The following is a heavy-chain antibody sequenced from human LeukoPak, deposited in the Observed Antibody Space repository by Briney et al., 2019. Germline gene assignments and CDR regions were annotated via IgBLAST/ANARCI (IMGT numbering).Heavy chain of an antibody. J-gene: IGHJ6*03. Sequence: GGSLRLSCAASGFTFSDYYMSWIRQAPGKGLEWVSYISSSGSTIYYADSVKGRFTISRDNAKNSLYLQMNSLRAEDTAVYYRARDYSSGALSQYYYYYYYMDVWGKGTTVTVSS. V-gene: IGHV3-11*01. D-gene: IGHD6-25*01. CDR1: GFTFSDYY. CDR2: ISSSGSTI. CDR3: ARDYSSGALSQYYYYYYYMDV.